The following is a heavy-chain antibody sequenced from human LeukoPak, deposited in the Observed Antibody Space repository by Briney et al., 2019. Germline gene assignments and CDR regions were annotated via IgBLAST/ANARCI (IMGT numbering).Heavy chain of an antibody. CDR1: GYTFTSYY. D-gene: IGHD3-22*01. V-gene: IGHV1-46*01. CDR2: INPSGGST. CDR3: ARSPYYYDSSGYYQPSSKIDY. Sequence: ASVEVSCKASGYTFTSYYMHWVRQAPGQGLEWMGIINPSGGSTSYAQKFQGRVTMTRDTSTSTVYMELSSLRSEDTAVYYCARSPYYYDSSGYYQPSSKIDYWGQGTLVTVSS. J-gene: IGHJ4*02.